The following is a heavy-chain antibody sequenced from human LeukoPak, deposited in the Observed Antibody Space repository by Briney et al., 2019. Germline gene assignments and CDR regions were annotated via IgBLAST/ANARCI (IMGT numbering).Heavy chain of an antibody. Sequence: GGSLRLSCEASGFTFSSYSMNWVRQALGKGLEWVSAISGSGGSIYYADSVKGRFTISRDNSKNTLYLQMNSLRAEDTAVYYCAKGDGYNYFDYWGQGTLVTVSS. V-gene: IGHV3-23*01. CDR1: GFTFSSYS. CDR3: AKGDGYNYFDY. CDR2: ISGSGGSI. D-gene: IGHD5-24*01. J-gene: IGHJ4*02.